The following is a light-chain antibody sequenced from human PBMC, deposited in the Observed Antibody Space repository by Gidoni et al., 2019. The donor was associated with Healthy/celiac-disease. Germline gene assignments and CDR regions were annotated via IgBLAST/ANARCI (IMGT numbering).Light chain of an antibody. CDR1: QSVNSN. CDR2: GAS. J-gene: IGKJ4*01. V-gene: IGKV3-15*01. CDR3: QQYNNWPPLTT. Sequence: EIVMTQSPATLSVSPGERATLACRASQSVNSNLAWYQQKPGQAPRLLIYGASTRATSIPARFSGSGSGTEFTLTISSLQSEDFAVYYCQQYNNWPPLTTFXGXTKVEIK.